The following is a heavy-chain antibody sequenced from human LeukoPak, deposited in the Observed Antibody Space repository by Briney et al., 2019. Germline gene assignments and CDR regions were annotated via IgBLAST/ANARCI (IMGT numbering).Heavy chain of an antibody. Sequence: GGSLRLSCAASGFTFSSYWMTWVRQAPGKGLEWVANIKQDGSEKYYVDSVKGRFTISRDNSKNTLYLQMNSLRAEDTAVYYCAKAAGTSSREYYYYYGMDVWGQGTTVTVSS. CDR1: GFTFSSYW. J-gene: IGHJ6*02. D-gene: IGHD2-2*01. CDR3: AKAAGTSSREYYYYYGMDV. CDR2: IKQDGSEK. V-gene: IGHV3-7*03.